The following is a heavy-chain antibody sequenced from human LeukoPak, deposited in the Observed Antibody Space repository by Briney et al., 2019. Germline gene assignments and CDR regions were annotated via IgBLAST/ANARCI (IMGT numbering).Heavy chain of an antibody. Sequence: ASVTVSCKASGYTFTIYGISWVRQAPGQGGEWMGWISAYNANTNYAQKLQGRVTMTTDTSTSTAYMELRSLRSDDTAVYYCARAYYGQPENYFDSWGQGTLVTVSS. J-gene: IGHJ4*02. CDR2: ISAYNANT. D-gene: IGHD3-10*01. CDR1: GYTFTIYG. CDR3: ARAYYGQPENYFDS. V-gene: IGHV1-18*01.